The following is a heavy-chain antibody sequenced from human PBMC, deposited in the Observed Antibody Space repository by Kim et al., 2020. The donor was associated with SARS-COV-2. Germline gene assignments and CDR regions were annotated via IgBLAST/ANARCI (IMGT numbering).Heavy chain of an antibody. D-gene: IGHD2-2*03. Sequence: SGPTLVNPTQTLTLTCTFSGFSLSTTGVCVSWIRQPPGRALEWLALIDWDDDKYYSTSLKTRLTISKDTSKNQVVLTMTNMDPVDTATYYCARISDGYCSGTSWGQVTLVTVSS. CDR1: GFSLSTTGVC. CDR3: ARISDGYCSGTS. V-gene: IGHV2-70*01. J-gene: IGHJ4*02. CDR2: IDWDDDK.